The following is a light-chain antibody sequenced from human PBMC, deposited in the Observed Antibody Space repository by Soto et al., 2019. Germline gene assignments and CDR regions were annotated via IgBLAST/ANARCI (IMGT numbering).Light chain of an antibody. V-gene: IGKV3-20*01. J-gene: IGKJ4*01. CDR1: QSVSSSQ. CDR3: QQYASAPHT. Sequence: EMVVTQSPATLSVSPGERATLSCRASQSVSSSQLAWFQQKPGQAPRLLIYAASWRAAGIPDRFSGSGSGTDFTLTISRLEPADFAVYYCQQYASAPHTFGGGTKVDIK. CDR2: AAS.